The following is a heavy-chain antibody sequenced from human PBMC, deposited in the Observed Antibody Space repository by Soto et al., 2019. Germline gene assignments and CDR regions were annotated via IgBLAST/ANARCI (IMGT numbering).Heavy chain of an antibody. Sequence: LRLSCAASGFTFSDYYMSWIRQAPGKGLEWVSYISSSGSTIYYADSVKGRFTISRDNAKNSLYLQMNSLRAEDTAVYYCARASYYDILTGYDWGPGTLVTVSS. CDR3: ARASYYDILTGYD. V-gene: IGHV3-11*01. D-gene: IGHD3-9*01. CDR1: GFTFSDYY. CDR2: ISSSGSTI. J-gene: IGHJ4*02.